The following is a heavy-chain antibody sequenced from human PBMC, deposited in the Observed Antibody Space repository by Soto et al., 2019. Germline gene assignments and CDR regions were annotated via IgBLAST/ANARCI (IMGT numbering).Heavy chain of an antibody. Sequence: ASVKVSCKASGGTFSSYAISWVRQAPGQGLEWMGGIIPIFGTANYAQKFQGRVTITADESTSTAYMELSSLRSEDTAVYYCARDVSPSGEEVVYFDYWGQGTLVTVSS. D-gene: IGHD3-16*01. CDR3: ARDVSPSGEEVVYFDY. CDR1: GGTFSSYA. J-gene: IGHJ4*02. V-gene: IGHV1-69*13. CDR2: IIPIFGTA.